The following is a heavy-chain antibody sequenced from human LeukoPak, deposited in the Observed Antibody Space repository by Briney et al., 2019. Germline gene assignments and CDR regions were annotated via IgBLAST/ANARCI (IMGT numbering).Heavy chain of an antibody. CDR2: ILYSGST. V-gene: IGHV4-39*07. Sequence: SETLSLTCTVSGGSISSGSYYWGWIRQPPGKGLEWIGNILYSGSTSYNPSLKSRVTMSLDTSKSQFSLNLSSVTAVDTAVYYCATSPAVYYYYYIDVWGKGTRVTVSS. CDR1: GGSISSGSYY. CDR3: ATSPAVYYYYYIDV. J-gene: IGHJ6*03.